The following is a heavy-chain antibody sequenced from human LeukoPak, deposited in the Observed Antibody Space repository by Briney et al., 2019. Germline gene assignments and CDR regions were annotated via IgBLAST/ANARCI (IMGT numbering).Heavy chain of an antibody. CDR2: ISGSGGST. D-gene: IGHD2-15*01. CDR3: ATDPTLSFRATISSN. V-gene: IGHV3-23*01. Sequence: GGSLRLSCAASGFSFSSYAMSWVRQAPGKGLEWVSAISGSGGSTYYADSVKGRFTISRDNSKSTLFMQTNSLRAEDTAVYYCATDPTLSFRATISSNGGKGTLVTVSS. J-gene: IGHJ4*02. CDR1: GFSFSSYA.